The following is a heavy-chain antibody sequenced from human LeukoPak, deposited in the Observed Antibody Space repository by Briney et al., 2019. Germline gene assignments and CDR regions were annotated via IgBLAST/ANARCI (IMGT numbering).Heavy chain of an antibody. J-gene: IGHJ4*02. CDR2: ISGSGGST. CDR1: GFTFSSYA. Sequence: PGGSLRLSCAASGFTFSSYAMSWVRQAPGKGLEWVSAISGSGGSTYYADSVKGRFTISRDNARDSLYLQMNSLRDDGTSVYFCARDASALYWGRGTLVTVSS. V-gene: IGHV3-23*01. CDR3: ARDASALY. D-gene: IGHD2-2*01.